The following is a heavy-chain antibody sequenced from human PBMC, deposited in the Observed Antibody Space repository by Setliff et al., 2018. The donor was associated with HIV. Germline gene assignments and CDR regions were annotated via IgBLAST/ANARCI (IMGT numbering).Heavy chain of an antibody. D-gene: IGHD1-26*01. J-gene: IGHJ4*02. CDR3: TTGIGWELPAFDY. CDR2: ISGSGGST. Sequence: GGSLRLSCAASGFTFNTYAMSWVRQAPGKGLEWVSAISGSGGSTYYADSVKGRFTISRDNSKNTLYLQMNSLKTEDTAVYYCTTGIGWELPAFDYWGQGTLVTVSS. CDR1: GFTFNTYA. V-gene: IGHV3-23*01.